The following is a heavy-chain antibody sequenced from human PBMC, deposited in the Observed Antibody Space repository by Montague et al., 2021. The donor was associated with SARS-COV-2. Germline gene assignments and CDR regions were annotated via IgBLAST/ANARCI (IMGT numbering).Heavy chain of an antibody. CDR1: GFTFSSYA. CDR3: ARDSGSSFDP. J-gene: IGHJ5*02. Sequence: SLRLSCAAPGFTFSSYAMHWVRQAPGKGPEWVALISYDGSNKYYADSVKGRFTISRDNSKSTLYLQMNSLRAEDTAVYYCARDSGSSFDPWGQGTLVTVSS. V-gene: IGHV3-30*04. D-gene: IGHD1-26*01. CDR2: ISYDGSNK.